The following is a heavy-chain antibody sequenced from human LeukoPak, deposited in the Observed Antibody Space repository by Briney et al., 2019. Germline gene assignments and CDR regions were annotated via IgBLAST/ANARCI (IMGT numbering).Heavy chain of an antibody. V-gene: IGHV3-74*01. CDR3: ARDNGENYHTAFDY. Sequence: GSLRLSCAASGFTFSSYWIHWVRQVPGKGLVWVSRIHGDGRTTTYADSVKGRFTISRDNAKNTLYLQMNSLRAEDTAVYYCARDNGENYHTAFDYWGQGTLVTVSS. CDR1: GFTFSSYW. J-gene: IGHJ4*02. CDR2: IHGDGRTT. D-gene: IGHD2-8*01.